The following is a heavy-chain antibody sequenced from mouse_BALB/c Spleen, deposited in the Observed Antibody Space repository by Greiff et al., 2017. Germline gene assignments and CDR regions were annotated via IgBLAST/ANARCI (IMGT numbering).Heavy chain of an antibody. J-gene: IGHJ3*01. V-gene: IGHV1-54*01. Sequence: QVQLQQSGAGLVRPGPSLKVSCTASGFAFTNYLIDWVQQTPGQGLEWLGVINPGSGGTNYNEKFKGKDTLTADKSSNTAYMQLSSLTSDDSAVYCCDAETDYWGQGTLVTVSA. CDR1: GFAFTNYL. CDR2: INPGSGGT. CDR3: DAETDY.